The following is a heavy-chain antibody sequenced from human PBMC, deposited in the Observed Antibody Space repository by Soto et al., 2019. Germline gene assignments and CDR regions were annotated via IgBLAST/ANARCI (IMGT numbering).Heavy chain of an antibody. V-gene: IGHV1-69*01. J-gene: IGHJ4*02. CDR2: IIPIFGTA. Sequence: QVQLVQSGAEVKKPGSSVKVSCKASGGTFSSYAISWVRQAPGQGLEWMGGIIPIFGTANYAQKFQGRVTITDDESTSTAYMGLSILRSEDTAVYYCARSTHYYDSSGYPEDYWGQGTLVTVSS. CDR1: GGTFSSYA. CDR3: ARSTHYYDSSGYPEDY. D-gene: IGHD3-22*01.